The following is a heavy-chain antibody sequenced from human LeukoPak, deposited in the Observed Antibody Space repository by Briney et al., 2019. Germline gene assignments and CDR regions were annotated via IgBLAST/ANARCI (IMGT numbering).Heavy chain of an antibody. Sequence: GGSLRLSCVVSGLTLSNYGMSWVRQAPGKGLEWVSGISERGGSTNYADSVKGRFIISRDTSKNTVYLQMNSLRVEDTAVYFCAKRGIVIRAVIIIGLHKEAYYFDYWGQGILVTVSS. V-gene: IGHV3-23*01. J-gene: IGHJ4*02. CDR1: GLTLSNYG. D-gene: IGHD3-10*01. CDR3: AKRGIVIRAVIIIGLHKEAYYFDY. CDR2: ISERGGST.